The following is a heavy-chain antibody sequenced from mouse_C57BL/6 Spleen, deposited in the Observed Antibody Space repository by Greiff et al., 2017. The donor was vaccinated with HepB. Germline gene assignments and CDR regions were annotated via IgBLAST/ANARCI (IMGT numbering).Heavy chain of an antibody. J-gene: IGHJ2*01. CDR3: ARSGIYYYGDY. D-gene: IGHD1-1*01. Sequence: VQLQESGAELVKPGASVKISCKASGYAFSSYWMNWVKQRPGKGLEWIGQIYPGDGDTNYNGKFKGKATLTADKSSSTAYMQLSSLTSEDSAVYFCARSGIYYYGDYWGQGTTLTVSS. CDR2: IYPGDGDT. CDR1: GYAFSSYW. V-gene: IGHV1-80*01.